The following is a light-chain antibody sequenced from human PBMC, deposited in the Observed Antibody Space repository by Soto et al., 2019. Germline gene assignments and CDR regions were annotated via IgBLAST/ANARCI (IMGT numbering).Light chain of an antibody. CDR1: SSDVGGYDY. CDR2: EVN. J-gene: IGLJ1*01. V-gene: IGLV2-14*01. CDR3: SSYSNTSTLV. Sequence: QSVLTQPASVSGSPGQSVTISCTGASSDVGGYDYVSWYQQHPGKAPKLILYEVNNRPSGVSNHFSGSKSGNTASLIISGLQADDEADYYCSSYSNTSTLVFGSGTKVTV.